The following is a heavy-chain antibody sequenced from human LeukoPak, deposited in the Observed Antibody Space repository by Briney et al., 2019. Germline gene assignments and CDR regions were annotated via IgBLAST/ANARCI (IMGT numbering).Heavy chain of an antibody. CDR1: GFTFSSYA. CDR2: ISGSGGST. V-gene: IGHV3-23*01. D-gene: IGHD4-23*01. CDR3: AIFPVVTPGMDV. Sequence: GGSLRLSCAASGFTFSSYAMSWVRQAPGKGLEWVSAISGSGGSTYYADSVKGRFTISRDNAKNSLYLQMNSLRAEDTAVYYCAIFPVVTPGMDVWGQGTTVTVSS. J-gene: IGHJ6*02.